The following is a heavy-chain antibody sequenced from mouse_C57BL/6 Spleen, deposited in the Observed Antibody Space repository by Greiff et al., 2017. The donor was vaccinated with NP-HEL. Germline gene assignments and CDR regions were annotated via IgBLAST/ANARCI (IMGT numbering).Heavy chain of an antibody. Sequence: EVQLQQSGPELVKPGASVKISCTASGYSFTDYTMNWVRQSNGKSLEWVGIINPDCGTTSYNQNLKGKATLTVDQSYNNDYMQINHLTSEDSAVYYFARAHYDDDEYYYAMDYWGQGTSVTVSS. CDR2: INPDCGTT. V-gene: IGHV1-39*01. D-gene: IGHD2-4*01. CDR3: ARAHYDDDEYYYAMDY. J-gene: IGHJ4*01. CDR1: GYSFTDYT.